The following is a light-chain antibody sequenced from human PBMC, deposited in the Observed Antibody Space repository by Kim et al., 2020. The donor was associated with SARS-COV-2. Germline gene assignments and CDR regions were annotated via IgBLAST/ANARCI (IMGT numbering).Light chain of an antibody. CDR3: QQRKT. J-gene: IGKJ1*01. CDR1: QRVSSY. V-gene: IGKV3-11*01. Sequence: PATLSLPPGERATLAGRASQRVSSYLAWYQQKPGQAPRLLINDASNRATGIPARFSGSGSGADFTLTISSLEPEDFAVYYCQQRKTFGQGTKVDIK. CDR2: DAS.